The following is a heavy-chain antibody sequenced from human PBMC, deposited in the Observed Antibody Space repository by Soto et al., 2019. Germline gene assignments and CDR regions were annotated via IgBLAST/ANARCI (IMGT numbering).Heavy chain of an antibody. CDR3: ATDVWARLD. D-gene: IGHD6-19*01. V-gene: IGHV4-4*02. CDR2: IYHSGRT. Sequence: QVQLQESGPGLVKPSGTLSLTCAVSGGSISSSYWWSWVRQPPGKGLEWIGEIYHSGRTKYNPPLTGRVPISVDKSKNKFSLKMSSVSAAVTAVYYCATDVWARLDWGQGTLVTVSS. CDR1: GGSISSSYW. J-gene: IGHJ4*02.